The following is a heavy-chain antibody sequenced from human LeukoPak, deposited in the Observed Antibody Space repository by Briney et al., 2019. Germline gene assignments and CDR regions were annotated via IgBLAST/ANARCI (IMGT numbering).Heavy chain of an antibody. J-gene: IGHJ3*02. CDR1: GYTFTSYD. Sequence: ASVKVSCKASGYTFTSYDINWVRQATGLGLEWMGWMNPNSGNTGYAQKFQGRVTMTRNTSISTAYMELSSLRSQDTAVYYRARVDVLRYFGARTDAFDIWGHGTMVPVSS. CDR2: MNPNSGNT. V-gene: IGHV1-8*01. CDR3: ARVDVLRYFGARTDAFDI. D-gene: IGHD3-9*01.